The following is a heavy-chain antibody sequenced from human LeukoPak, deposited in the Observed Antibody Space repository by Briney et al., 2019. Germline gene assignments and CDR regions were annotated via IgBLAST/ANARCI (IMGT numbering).Heavy chain of an antibody. CDR3: ASTFYYESSGYPFDY. CDR1: GFTFSSYS. V-gene: IGHV3-21*04. D-gene: IGHD3-22*01. CDR2: ISSSSSYI. Sequence: GGSLRLSCAASGFTFSSYSMNWVRQAPGKGLEWVSSISSSSSYIYYADSVKGRFTISRDNAKNSLYLQMNSLRAEDTAVYYCASTFYYESSGYPFDYWGQGTLVTVSS. J-gene: IGHJ4*02.